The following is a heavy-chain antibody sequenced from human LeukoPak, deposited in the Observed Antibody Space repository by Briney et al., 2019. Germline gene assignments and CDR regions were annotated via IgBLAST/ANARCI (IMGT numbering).Heavy chain of an antibody. CDR3: AKEGNGDYYFDY. CDR2: ISGSGDST. D-gene: IGHD4-17*01. V-gene: IGHV3-23*01. CDR1: GFTFSSYA. Sequence: GGSLRLSCAASGFTFSSYAMSWVRQAPGKGLEWVSAISGSGDSTYYADAVKGRFTISRDNSKNTLYPQMNSLRAEDTAIYYCAKEGNGDYYFDYWGQGTLVTVSS. J-gene: IGHJ4*02.